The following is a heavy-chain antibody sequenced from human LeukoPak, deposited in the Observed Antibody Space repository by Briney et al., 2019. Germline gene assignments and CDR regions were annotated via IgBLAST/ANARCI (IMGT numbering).Heavy chain of an antibody. CDR3: ARPLSGSSSWHGDAFDI. CDR2: IYYSGST. D-gene: IGHD6-13*01. Sequence: SETLSLTCTASGGSISSSTYYWGWIRQPPGQGLEWIGSIYYSGSTYYNASLKSRVTISADASKNQFSLKLSSGTAAETAVYYCARPLSGSSSWHGDAFDIWGQGTMVTVSS. J-gene: IGHJ3*02. V-gene: IGHV4-39*01. CDR1: GGSISSSTYY.